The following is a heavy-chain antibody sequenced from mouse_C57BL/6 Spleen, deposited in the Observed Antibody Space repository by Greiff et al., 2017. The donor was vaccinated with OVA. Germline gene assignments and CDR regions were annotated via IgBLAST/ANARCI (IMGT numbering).Heavy chain of an antibody. CDR1: GYTFTSYG. J-gene: IGHJ1*03. CDR3: ARWDYDGYFDV. CDR2: IYPRSGNT. Sequence: QVQPQQSGAELARPGASVKLSCKASGYTFTSYGISWVKLRTGQGLEWIGEIYPRSGNTYYNEKFKGKATLTADKSSSTAYMELRSLTSEDSAVYFCARWDYDGYFDVWGTGTTVTVSS. D-gene: IGHD2-4*01. V-gene: IGHV1-81*01.